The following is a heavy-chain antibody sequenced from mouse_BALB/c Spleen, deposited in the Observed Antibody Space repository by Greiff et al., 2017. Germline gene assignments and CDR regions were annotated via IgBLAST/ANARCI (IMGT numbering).Heavy chain of an antibody. Sequence: VQLKESGPELVKPGASMKISCKASGYSFTGYTMNWVKQSHGKNLEWIGLINPYNGGTSYNQKFKGKATLTVDKSSSTAYMELLSLTSEDSAVYYCARGGSSLLYAMDYWGQGTSVTVSS. CDR3: ARGGSSLLYAMDY. CDR1: GYSFTGYT. V-gene: IGHV1-18*01. CDR2: INPYNGGT. J-gene: IGHJ4*01. D-gene: IGHD1-1*01.